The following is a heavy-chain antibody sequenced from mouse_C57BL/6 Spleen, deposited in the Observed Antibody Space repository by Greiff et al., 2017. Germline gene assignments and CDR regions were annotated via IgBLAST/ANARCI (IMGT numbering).Heavy chain of an antibody. CDR1: GYTFTSYW. D-gene: IGHD2-1*01. J-gene: IGHJ4*01. CDR2: IDPSDSYT. Sequence: VQLQQPGAELVRPGTSVKLSCKASGYTFTSYWMHWVKQRPGQGLEWIGVIDPSDSYTNYNQKFKGKATLTVDTSSSTADMQLSSLTSEDSAVYDCARGGNSYAMDYWGQGTSVTVSS. V-gene: IGHV1-59*01. CDR3: ARGGNSYAMDY.